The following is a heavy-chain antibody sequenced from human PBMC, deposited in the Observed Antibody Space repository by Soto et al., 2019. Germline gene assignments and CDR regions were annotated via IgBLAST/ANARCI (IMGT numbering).Heavy chain of an antibody. J-gene: IGHJ5*02. CDR3: ARGQRIMITFGGEEWFDP. D-gene: IGHD3-16*01. V-gene: IGHV4-61*01. CDR1: GGSVSSGSYY. Sequence: QVQLQESGPGLVKPSETLSLTCTVSGGSVSSGSYYWSWIRQPPGKGLEWIGYIYYSGSTNYNPSLKSRVTISVDTSKNQFSLKLSSVTAADTAVYYCARGQRIMITFGGEEWFDPWGQGTLVTVSS. CDR2: IYYSGST.